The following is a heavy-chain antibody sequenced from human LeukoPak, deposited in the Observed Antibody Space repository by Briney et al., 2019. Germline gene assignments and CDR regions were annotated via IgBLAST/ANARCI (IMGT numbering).Heavy chain of an antibody. CDR3: AKGSSSSLYYFDY. Sequence: GGSLRLSCAASGFTFDDYAMSWVRQAPGKGLEWVSAISGSGGSTYYADSVKGRFTISRDNSKNTLYLQMNSLRAEDTAVYYCAKGSSSSLYYFDYWGQGTLVTVSS. V-gene: IGHV3-23*01. CDR1: GFTFDDYA. J-gene: IGHJ4*02. D-gene: IGHD6-13*01. CDR2: ISGSGGST.